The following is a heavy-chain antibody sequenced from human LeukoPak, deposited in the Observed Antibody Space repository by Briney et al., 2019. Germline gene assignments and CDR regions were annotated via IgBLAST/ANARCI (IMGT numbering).Heavy chain of an antibody. Sequence: PSETLSLTCAVYGGSFSGYYWSWIRQPPGKGLEWIGEINHSGSTNYNPSLKSRVTISVDTSKNQFSLKLSSVTAADTAVYYCARGRDYRRYYGMDVWGRGTTVTVSS. CDR1: GGSFSGYY. V-gene: IGHV4-34*01. D-gene: IGHD4-4*01. J-gene: IGHJ6*02. CDR3: ARGRDYRRYYGMDV. CDR2: INHSGST.